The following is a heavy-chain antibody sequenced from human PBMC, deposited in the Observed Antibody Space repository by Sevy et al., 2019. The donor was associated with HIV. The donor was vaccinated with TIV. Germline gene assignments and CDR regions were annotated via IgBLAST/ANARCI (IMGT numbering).Heavy chain of an antibody. D-gene: IGHD3-16*01. CDR1: GFSFSSDW. CDR2: ISPDGSTT. CDR3: ARLGEYGSSPQKNS. J-gene: IGHJ4*02. Sequence: GGSLRLSCTASGFSFSSDWMHWVRQAPGKGLMWVSHISPDGSTTRYADSVKGRFTSSRDNAKNTLFLQMNSLRDEDTAVYYCARLGEYGSSPQKNSWGQGAQVTVSS. V-gene: IGHV3-74*01.